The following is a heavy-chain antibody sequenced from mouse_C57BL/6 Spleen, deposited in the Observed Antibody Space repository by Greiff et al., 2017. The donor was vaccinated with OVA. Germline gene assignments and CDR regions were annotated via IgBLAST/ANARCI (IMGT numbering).Heavy chain of an antibody. CDR2: IDPSDSYT. CDR3: AASQLDY. J-gene: IGHJ2*01. V-gene: IGHV1-59*01. CDR1: GYTFTSYW. Sequence: QVQLKQPGAELVRPGTSVKLSCKASGYTFTSYWMHWVKQRPGPGLEWIGVIDPSDSYTNYNQKFKGKATLTVDTSSSTAYMQLSSLTSEDSAVYYCAASQLDYWGQGTTLTVSS.